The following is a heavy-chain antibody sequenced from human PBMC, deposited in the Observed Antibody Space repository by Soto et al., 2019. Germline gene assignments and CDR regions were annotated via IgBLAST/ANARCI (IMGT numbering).Heavy chain of an antibody. CDR1: GFTIKNHW. V-gene: IGHV3-7*01. CDR3: ANIDFGY. D-gene: IGHD2-21*01. J-gene: IGHJ4*02. CDR2: IKEDGSEK. Sequence: EVQLVGSGGGLVQPGESLRLSCVASGFTIKNHWMTWVRQAAGKGLEWVARIKEDGSEKFYLDSVKGRFTISRDNAKNSLSLQMNSLRVEDTAVYYCANIDFGYWGQGSLVTVSS.